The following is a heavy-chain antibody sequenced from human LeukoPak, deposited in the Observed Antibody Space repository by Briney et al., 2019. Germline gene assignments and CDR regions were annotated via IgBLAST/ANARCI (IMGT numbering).Heavy chain of an antibody. V-gene: IGHV3-74*01. CDR2: INSDGSTT. CDR3: ARGIVGPTGDY. Sequence: QPGGSLRLSCSASGFTFTTSPMHWVRQASGKGLVWVSRINSDGSTTSYAASVKGRFTISRDNAKNTLYLQMNSLRAEDTAVYYCARGIVGPTGDYWGQGTLVTVSS. J-gene: IGHJ4*02. D-gene: IGHD1-26*01. CDR1: GFTFTTSP.